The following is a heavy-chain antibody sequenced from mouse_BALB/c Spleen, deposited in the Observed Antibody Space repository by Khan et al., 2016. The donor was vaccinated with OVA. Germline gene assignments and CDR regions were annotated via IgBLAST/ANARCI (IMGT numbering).Heavy chain of an antibody. J-gene: IGHJ4*01. CDR2: INTHSGVP. Sequence: QIQLVQSGPELKKPGETVRISCKASGYTFTTAGIQWVQKMPGKGLKWIGWINTHSGVPKYAEDFKGRFAFSLEISVNTAYLQITNLTNEDTATYFCARGGGAYYRNDGGAMEYWGQGTSVTVSS. D-gene: IGHD2-14*01. V-gene: IGHV9-4*02. CDR3: ARGGGAYYRNDGGAMEY. CDR1: GYTFTTAG.